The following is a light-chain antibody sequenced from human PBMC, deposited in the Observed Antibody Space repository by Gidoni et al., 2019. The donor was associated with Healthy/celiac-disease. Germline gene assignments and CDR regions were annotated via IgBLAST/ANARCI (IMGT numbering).Light chain of an antibody. CDR1: RSNIGSNY. V-gene: IGLV1-47*01. J-gene: IGLJ2*01. Sequence: QSVLTQPPSASGTPGQRVTISCSGSRSNIGSNYVYWYQQLPGTAPKLLIYRNNQRPSGVPDRFSGSKSGTSASLAISGLRSEDEADYYCAAWDDSLSGRVVFGGGTKLTVL. CDR2: RNN. CDR3: AAWDDSLSGRVV.